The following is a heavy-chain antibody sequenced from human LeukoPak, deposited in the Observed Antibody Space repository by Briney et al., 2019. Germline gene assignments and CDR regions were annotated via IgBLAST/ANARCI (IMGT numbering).Heavy chain of an antibody. CDR3: AAMNDSSGYYFGY. J-gene: IGHJ4*02. CDR1: GFTFSSYS. V-gene: IGHV4-59*01. Sequence: GSLRLSCAASGFTFSSYSMNWVRQPPGKGLEWIGYIYYSGSTNYNPSLKSRVTISVDTSKNQFSLKLSSVTAADTAVYYCAAMNDSSGYYFGYWGQGTLVTVSS. CDR2: IYYSGST. D-gene: IGHD3-22*01.